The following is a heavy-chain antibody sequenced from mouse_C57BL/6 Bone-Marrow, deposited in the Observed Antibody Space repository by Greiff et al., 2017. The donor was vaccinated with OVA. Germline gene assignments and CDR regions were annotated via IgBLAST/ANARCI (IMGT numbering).Heavy chain of an antibody. V-gene: IGHV5-6*01. CDR3: SRDCYDSSYY. Sequence: EVQLVESGGDLVKPGGSLKLSCAASGFTFSSYGMSWVRQTPDKRLEWVATISSDGRYTYYPDSVKGRFSISRDNAKNTLYLQMSNQNSVDTATCYCSRDCYDSSYYWGQGTTLTVSS. CDR2: ISSDGRYT. J-gene: IGHJ2*01. CDR1: GFTFSSYG. D-gene: IGHD1-1*01.